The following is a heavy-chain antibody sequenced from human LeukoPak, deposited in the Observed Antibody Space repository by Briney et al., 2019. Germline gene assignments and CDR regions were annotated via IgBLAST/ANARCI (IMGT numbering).Heavy chain of an antibody. CDR2: IKQDGSEK. Sequence: GGSLRLSCAASGFDFSNYWMCWVRQAPGKGLEWVVNIKQDGSEKYYVDSVRGRFTISRDNAKNSLSLQMNSLRAEDTAVYYCARDRSSSGLDYWGQGTLVTVSS. CDR1: GFDFSNYW. CDR3: ARDRSSSGLDY. D-gene: IGHD6-19*01. V-gene: IGHV3-7*03. J-gene: IGHJ4*02.